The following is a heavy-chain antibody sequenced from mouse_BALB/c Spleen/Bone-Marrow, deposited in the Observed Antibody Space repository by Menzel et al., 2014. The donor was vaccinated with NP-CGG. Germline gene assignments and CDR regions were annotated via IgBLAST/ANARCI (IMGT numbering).Heavy chain of an antibody. V-gene: IGHV5-6-3*01. CDR3: AKNQEAFDY. CDR2: INSNGGIT. Sequence: EVKLMESGGGLVQPGGSLKLSCAASGFTFSNYGMSWVRQTPDKRLELVATINSNGGITCYPDSVKGRFTISRDNAKNTLYLQMSSLKSEDTAMYYCAKNQEAFDYWGQGTTLTVSS. J-gene: IGHJ2*01. CDR1: GFTFSNYG. D-gene: IGHD3-2*02.